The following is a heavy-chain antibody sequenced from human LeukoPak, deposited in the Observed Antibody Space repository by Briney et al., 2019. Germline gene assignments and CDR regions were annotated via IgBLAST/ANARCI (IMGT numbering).Heavy chain of an antibody. CDR1: GFTFSSYG. J-gene: IGHJ3*02. D-gene: IGHD6-19*01. V-gene: IGHV3-23*01. CDR2: ISGSGGST. CDR3: ARAVAGMRGAFDI. Sequence: GGSLRLSCAASGFTFSSYGMSWVRQAPGKGLEWVSAISGSGGSTYYADSVKGRFTISRDNSKNSLYLQMNSLRAEDTAVYYCARAVAGMRGAFDIWGQGTMVTVSS.